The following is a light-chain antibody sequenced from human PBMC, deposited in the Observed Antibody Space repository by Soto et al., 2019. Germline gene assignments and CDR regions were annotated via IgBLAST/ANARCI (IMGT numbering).Light chain of an antibody. CDR1: SSNIGSNF. V-gene: IGLV1-47*02. Sequence: QSVLTQSPSASGTPGQRVTISCSGSSSNIGSNFVYWYQQLPGTAPRVLIYANNERPSGVPDRFSGSKSGTSASLAISGLRSDDGADYYCAAWDDSLSGWVFGGGTQLTVL. J-gene: IGLJ3*02. CDR2: ANN. CDR3: AAWDDSLSGWV.